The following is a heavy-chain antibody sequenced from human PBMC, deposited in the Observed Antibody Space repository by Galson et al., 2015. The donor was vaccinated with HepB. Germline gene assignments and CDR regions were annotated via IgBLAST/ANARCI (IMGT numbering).Heavy chain of an antibody. CDR1: GFTFNNYY. Sequence: SLRLSCAASGFTFNNYYMSWIRQAPGKGLEWVSYISSSSSYINYADSVKGRFTISRDNAKNSLFLQMNSLRAEDTAVYYCARGGEGSAWDYWGQGTLVTVSS. CDR3: ARGGEGSAWDY. V-gene: IGHV3-11*06. J-gene: IGHJ4*02. CDR2: ISSSSSYI.